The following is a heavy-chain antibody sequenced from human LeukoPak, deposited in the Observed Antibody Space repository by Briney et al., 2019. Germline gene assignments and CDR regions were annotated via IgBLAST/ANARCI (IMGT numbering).Heavy chain of an antibody. CDR2: IGTAGDT. Sequence: PGGSLRLSCAASGFTFSSYDMHWVRQATGKGLEWVSAIGTAGDTYYPGSVKGRFTISRENAKNSLYLQMNSLRAGDTAVYYCASLGFTKDAFDIWGQGTMVTVSS. CDR3: ASLGFTKDAFDI. V-gene: IGHV3-13*04. J-gene: IGHJ3*02. D-gene: IGHD2-8*01. CDR1: GFTFSSYD.